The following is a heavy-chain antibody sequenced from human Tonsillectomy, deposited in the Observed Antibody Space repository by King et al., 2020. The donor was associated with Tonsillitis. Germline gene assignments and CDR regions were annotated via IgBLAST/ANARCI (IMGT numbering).Heavy chain of an antibody. CDR1: GFSFSSYG. J-gene: IGHJ4*02. Sequence: VQLVESGGGVVQPGRSLRLSCAASGFSFSSYGMHWVRQAPGKGLEWVAVISYDGSNKNYADSVKGRFTISRDNSKNTLYLQMNSLRAEDTAVYYCARIPFTYSTREDYWGQGTLVTVSS. CDR3: ARIPFTYSTREDY. D-gene: IGHD6-13*01. CDR2: ISYDGSNK. V-gene: IGHV3-30*03.